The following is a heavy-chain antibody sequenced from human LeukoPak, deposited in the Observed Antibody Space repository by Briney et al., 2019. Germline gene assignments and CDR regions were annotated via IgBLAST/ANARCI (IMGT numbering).Heavy chain of an antibody. CDR3: ARDPILITMIRGGFGWFDP. V-gene: IGHV1-2*02. J-gene: IGHJ5*02. Sequence: GASVKVSCKASGYTFTDYYIHWVRQAPGQGLEWMGWIDPNSGGTNYAQKFQGRVTMTRDTSISTAYMELSSLTSDDTAVYYCARDPILITMIRGGFGWFDPWGQGTLVTVSS. D-gene: IGHD3-10*01. CDR2: IDPNSGGT. CDR1: GYTFTDYY.